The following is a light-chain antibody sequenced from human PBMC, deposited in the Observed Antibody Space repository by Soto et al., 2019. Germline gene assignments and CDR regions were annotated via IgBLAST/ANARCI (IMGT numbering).Light chain of an antibody. CDR3: TSYTSATTYV. CDR2: EVN. CDR1: SSDVGGYNR. Sequence: QSALTQPPSVSGSPGQSVTISCTGTSSDVGGYNRVSWYQQPPGTAPKLMIFEVNNRPSGVPDRLSGSKSGNTASLTISGLQAEDEADYYCTSYTSATTYVFGTGTKLTVL. V-gene: IGLV2-18*02. J-gene: IGLJ1*01.